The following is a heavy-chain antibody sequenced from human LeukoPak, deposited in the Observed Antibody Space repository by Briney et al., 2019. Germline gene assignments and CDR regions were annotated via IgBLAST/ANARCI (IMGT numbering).Heavy chain of an antibody. D-gene: IGHD5-18*01. J-gene: IGHJ4*02. CDR1: GASITSSNW. CDR2: IHRSRST. Sequence: PSETLSLTCAVSGASITSSNWWSWVRQPPGKGLEWIGEIHRSRSTNYNPSLQSRVTISIDKSKIQFSLKLTSVTAADTAVYYCARRISIGTAIEYWGQGTLVTVSS. CDR3: ARRISIGTAIEY. V-gene: IGHV4-4*02.